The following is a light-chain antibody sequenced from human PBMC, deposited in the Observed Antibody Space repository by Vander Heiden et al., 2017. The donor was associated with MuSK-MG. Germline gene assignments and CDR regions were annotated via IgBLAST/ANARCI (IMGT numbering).Light chain of an antibody. Sequence: QSALTQPASVSGSPGQSITISCTGTSSDVGGYNYVSWYQQHPGKAPKLMIYDVSNRPSGVSNRFSGSKSGNTDSLTISGLQAEDEADDYCSSYTSSSTVFGGGTKLTVL. CDR1: SSDVGGYNY. CDR3: SSYTSSSTV. V-gene: IGLV2-14*01. J-gene: IGLJ2*01. CDR2: DVS.